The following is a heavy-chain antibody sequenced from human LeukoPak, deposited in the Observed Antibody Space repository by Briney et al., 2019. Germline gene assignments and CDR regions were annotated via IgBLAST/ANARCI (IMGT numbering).Heavy chain of an antibody. CDR1: GFTFSSYV. CDR3: AAGLVVIDAFDI. V-gene: IGHV3-30-3*01. CDR2: ISYDGSNK. D-gene: IGHD3-22*01. Sequence: GGSLRLSCAASGFTFSSYVMHWVRQAPGKGLEWVAVISYDGSNKYYADSVKGRFTISRDNSKNTLYLQMNSLRAEDTAVYYCAAGLVVIDAFDIWGQETMVTVSS. J-gene: IGHJ3*02.